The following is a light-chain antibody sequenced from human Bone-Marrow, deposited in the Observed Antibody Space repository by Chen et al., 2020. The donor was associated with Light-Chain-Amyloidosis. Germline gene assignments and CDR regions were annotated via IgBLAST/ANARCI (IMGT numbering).Light chain of an antibody. J-gene: IGLJ3*02. Sequence: QAALTKPASVSGSPGQVITISCTGTSSDVGNYDYVSWYQQHPGNAPKVISYVVSYRPSGVSNRFSGSKSGNTASLTISGLQAEDEAHYYCSSYTSNNTWVFGGGTKLTVL. CDR2: VVS. CDR1: SSDVGNYDY. CDR3: SSYTSNNTWV. V-gene: IGLV2-14*01.